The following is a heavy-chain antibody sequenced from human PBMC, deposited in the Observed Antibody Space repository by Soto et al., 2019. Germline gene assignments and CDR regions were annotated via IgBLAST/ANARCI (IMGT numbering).Heavy chain of an antibody. CDR1: GFTFSSYS. CDR2: ISSSSSYI. J-gene: IGHJ4*02. D-gene: IGHD3-22*01. CDR3: ARASYYDSSGSPRPYY. Sequence: GGSLRLSCAASGFTFSSYSMNWVRQAPGKGLEWVSSISSSSSYIYYADSVKGRFTISRDNAKNSLYLQMNSLRAEDTAVYYCARASYYDSSGSPRPYYWGQGTLVTVSS. V-gene: IGHV3-21*01.